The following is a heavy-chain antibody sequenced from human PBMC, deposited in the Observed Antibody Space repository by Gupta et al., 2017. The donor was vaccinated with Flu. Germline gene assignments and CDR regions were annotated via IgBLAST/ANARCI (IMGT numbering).Heavy chain of an antibody. V-gene: IGHV1-18*01. CDR2: SSAYDGDT. J-gene: IGHJ4*02. Sequence: QVQLVQSGTEVKKPGASVKVSCKASGYTFTAYGISWVRQGPGQGLDWMGWSSAYDGDTNYAQKLQGRVTMTTDTSTNTAYMELRSLRSEDTAVYYCARVPFGTTLVQDYWGQGTLVTVSS. CDR3: ARVPFGTTLVQDY. CDR1: GYTFTAYG. D-gene: IGHD1-1*01.